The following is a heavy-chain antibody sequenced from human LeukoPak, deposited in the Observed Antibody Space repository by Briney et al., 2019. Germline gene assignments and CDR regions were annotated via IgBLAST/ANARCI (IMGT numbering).Heavy chain of an antibody. CDR1: GFTFSSYF. CDR3: ARDRGLSSSEYYFDY. CDR2: ISSSSSYI. D-gene: IGHD6-13*01. Sequence: RTGGSLRLSCAASGFTFSSYFMGWVRQAPGKGLEWVSSISSSSSYIFYADSVKGRFTISRDNAKNSLYLQMNSLRAEDTAVYYCARDRGLSSSEYYFDYWGQGTLVTVSS. V-gene: IGHV3-21*01. J-gene: IGHJ4*02.